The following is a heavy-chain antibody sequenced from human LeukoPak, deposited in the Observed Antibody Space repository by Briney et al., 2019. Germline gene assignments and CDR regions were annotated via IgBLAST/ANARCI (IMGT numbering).Heavy chain of an antibody. Sequence: ASVKVSCKASGYTFTSYDINWVRQATGQGLEWMGWMSPNSGNTGYAQKFQGRVTMTRNTSISTAYMELSSLRSEDTAVYYCARGLEPYYYDSSRDLEEDYWGQGTLVTVSS. V-gene: IGHV1-8*01. D-gene: IGHD3-22*01. CDR2: MSPNSGNT. CDR3: ARGLEPYYYDSSRDLEEDY. CDR1: GYTFTSYD. J-gene: IGHJ4*02.